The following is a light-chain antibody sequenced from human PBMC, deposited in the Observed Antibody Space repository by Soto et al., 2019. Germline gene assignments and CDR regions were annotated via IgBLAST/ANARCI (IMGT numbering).Light chain of an antibody. CDR2: GAS. J-gene: IGKJ3*01. V-gene: IGKV3-20*01. CDR1: QSVSSSY. Sequence: EIVLTQSPGTLSLSPGERATLSCRASQSVSSSYLAWYQQKPGQAPRLLIYGASSRATGIPDRFSGSGAGTDFTLTISGLEPEDFAVYYCQQYGSSPIFTSGPGTKEHIK. CDR3: QQYGSSPIFT.